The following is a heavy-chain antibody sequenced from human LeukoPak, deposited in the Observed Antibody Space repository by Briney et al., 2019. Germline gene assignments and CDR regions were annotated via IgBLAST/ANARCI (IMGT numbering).Heavy chain of an antibody. V-gene: IGHV4-59*08. CDR3: ARQPVNTAAFDI. Sequence: SETQSLTCTVSGGSINAYYWSWIRQPPGKGLEWIAYVRDNGENNYNPSLKSRVAISVDTANNQISLRLNFVTAADTAIYYCARQPVNTAAFDIWGLGTMVTVSS. CDR1: GGSINAYY. J-gene: IGHJ3*02. D-gene: IGHD5-18*01. CDR2: VRDNGEN.